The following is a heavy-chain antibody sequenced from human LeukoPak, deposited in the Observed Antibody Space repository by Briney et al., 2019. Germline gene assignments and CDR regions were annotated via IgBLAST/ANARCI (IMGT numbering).Heavy chain of an antibody. Sequence: GGSLRLSCASSGFTFSSYAMSWVRQAPGKGLEWVSTIGGTGVRTYYADSVKGRFTISRDNSKNTLYLQMNSLRAEDTAVYYCARGEMATRYYFDYWGQGTLVTVSS. J-gene: IGHJ4*02. CDR1: GFTFSSYA. CDR3: ARGEMATRYYFDY. V-gene: IGHV3-23*01. CDR2: IGGTGVRT. D-gene: IGHD5-24*01.